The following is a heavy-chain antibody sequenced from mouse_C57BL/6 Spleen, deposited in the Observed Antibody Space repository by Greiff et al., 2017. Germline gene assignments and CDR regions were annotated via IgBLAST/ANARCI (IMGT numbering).Heavy chain of an antibody. CDR1: GFTFSSYA. V-gene: IGHV5-9-1*02. D-gene: IGHD2-5*01. CDR2: ISSGGDYI. J-gene: IGHJ3*01. Sequence: EVKLVESGEGLVKPGGSLKLSCAASGFTFSSYAMSWVRQTPEKRLEWVAYISSGGDYIYYADTVKGRFTISRDNARNTLYLQMSSLKSEDTAMYYCTRDRDYSNSFAYWGQGTLVTVSA. CDR3: TRDRDYSNSFAY.